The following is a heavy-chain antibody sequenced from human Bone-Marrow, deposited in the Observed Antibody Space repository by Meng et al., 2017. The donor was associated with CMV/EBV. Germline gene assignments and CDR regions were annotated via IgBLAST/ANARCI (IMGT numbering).Heavy chain of an antibody. CDR2: INHSGST. CDR1: GGSFSGYY. Sequence: SETLSLTCAVYGGSFSGYYWSWIRQPPGKGLEWIGEINHSGSTNYNPSLKSRVTISVDTSKNQFSLKLSSVTAADTAVYYCARVGRFLAWFDPWGQGTLVTVAS. D-gene: IGHD3-3*01. CDR3: ARVGRFLAWFDP. J-gene: IGHJ5*02. V-gene: IGHV4-34*01.